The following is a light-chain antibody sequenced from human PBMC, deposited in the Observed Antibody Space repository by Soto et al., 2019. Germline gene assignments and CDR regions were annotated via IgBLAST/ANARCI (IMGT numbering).Light chain of an antibody. Sequence: EIVVTQSPATLSVSPGERASLSCWTSQSVSNNLAWYQQKPGQAPRLLIYGASTRATDIPARFSGSGSGTDFTLTISGLQSEDFAVYYCQQYSNWPPSITFGQGTRLEIK. V-gene: IGKV3-15*01. J-gene: IGKJ5*01. CDR3: QQYSNWPPSIT. CDR1: QSVSNN. CDR2: GAS.